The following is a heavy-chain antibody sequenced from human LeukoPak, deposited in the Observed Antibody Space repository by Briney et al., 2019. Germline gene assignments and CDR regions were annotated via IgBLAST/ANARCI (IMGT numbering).Heavy chain of an antibody. D-gene: IGHD2-2*01. CDR1: GGSISSYY. Sequence: SQTLSLTCTVSGGSISSYYWSWIRQPPGKGLEWIGYIYYSGSTNYNPSLKSRVTISVDTSKNQFSLKLSSVTAADTAVYYCARVEEYQLLLGPQGMDVWGQGTTVTVSS. CDR2: IYYSGST. CDR3: ARVEEYQLLLGPQGMDV. V-gene: IGHV4-59*01. J-gene: IGHJ6*02.